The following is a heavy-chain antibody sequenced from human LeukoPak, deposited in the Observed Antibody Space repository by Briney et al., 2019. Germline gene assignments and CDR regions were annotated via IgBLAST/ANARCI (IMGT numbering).Heavy chain of an antibody. J-gene: IGHJ4*02. D-gene: IGHD6-13*01. Sequence: PGGSLRLSCAASGFTFSSHWMTWVRQAPGKGPEWVASLNKDGSEQYYVDSVKGRFTISRDNANNSLSLQVSSLRAEDTAVYYCTRGGATSSWYWFFWGQGTLVTVSS. CDR2: LNKDGSEQ. CDR3: TRGGATSSWYWFF. V-gene: IGHV3-7*01. CDR1: GFTFSSHW.